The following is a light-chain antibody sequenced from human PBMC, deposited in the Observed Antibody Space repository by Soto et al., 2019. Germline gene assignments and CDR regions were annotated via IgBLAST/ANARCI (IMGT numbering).Light chain of an antibody. J-gene: IGLJ2*01. CDR3: QSYDSSLSSSVV. V-gene: IGLV1-40*01. CDR2: GNS. Sequence: QSVLTQPPSVSGAPGQRVTISCTGSSCNIGAGYDVHWYQQLPGTAPKLLIYGNSNRPSGVPDRFSGSKSGSSASLAITGPQVEDEADYYCQSYDSSLSSSVVFGGGTKLAVL. CDR1: SCNIGAGYD.